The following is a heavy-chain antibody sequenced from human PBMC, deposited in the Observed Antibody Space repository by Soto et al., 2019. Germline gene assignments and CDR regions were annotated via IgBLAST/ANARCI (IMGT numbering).Heavy chain of an antibody. CDR1: GGSISTNNY. J-gene: IGHJ4*02. CDR2: IHYTGNT. CDR3: GGHTQWLIRLDY. D-gene: IGHD5-12*01. Sequence: QLQLQQSGPGLVKPSETLSLTCTVSGGSISTNNYWGWIRQSPAKGLEWIGSIHYTGNTYYNPSLRSRFTFSVNTSKNHFSLNLKSVTAADTAMYFCGGHTQWLIRLDYWDQGSLISVSS. V-gene: IGHV4-39*01.